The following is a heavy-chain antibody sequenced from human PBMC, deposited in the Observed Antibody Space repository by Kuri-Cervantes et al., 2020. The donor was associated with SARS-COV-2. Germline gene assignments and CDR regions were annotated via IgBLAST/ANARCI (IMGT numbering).Heavy chain of an antibody. CDR1: GFTFSRYS. CDR3: ARDPNANHNNWFDP. Sequence: GESLKISCAASGFTFSRYSMNWVRQAPGKGLEWVSSISSSSSYIYYADSVKGRFTISRDNAKNSLYLQMNSLRAEDTAVYYCARDPNANHNNWFDPWGQGTLVTVSS. V-gene: IGHV3-21*04. J-gene: IGHJ5*02. CDR2: ISSSSSYI. D-gene: IGHD4/OR15-4a*01.